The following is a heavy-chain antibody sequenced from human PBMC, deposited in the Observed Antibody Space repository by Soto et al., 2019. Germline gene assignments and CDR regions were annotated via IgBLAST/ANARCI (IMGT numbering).Heavy chain of an antibody. V-gene: IGHV4-4*07. J-gene: IGHJ5*01. D-gene: IGHD1-1*01. CDR2: IYATGTT. CDR3: GRDGMNTLRAWFDS. CDR1: GASISGFY. Sequence: PSETLSLTCTVSGASISGFYWSWIRKSAGKGLEWIGRIYATGTTDYNPSLKRRVMMSVDTSKKQFSRRLRSVTAADRAVYYCGRDGMNTLRAWFDSWGQGTSVTVPS.